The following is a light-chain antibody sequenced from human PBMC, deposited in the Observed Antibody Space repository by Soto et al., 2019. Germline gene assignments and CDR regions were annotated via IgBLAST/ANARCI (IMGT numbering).Light chain of an antibody. CDR2: DAS. V-gene: IGKV3-11*01. CDR3: QQRSDWLPIT. CDR1: QSVSIN. Sequence: ETVMTQLPATLSVSPGERVSLSCRASQSVSINLAWYRQIPGQAPRLLIYDASTRATGIPARFSGSGSGTDFTLTISSLEPEDFAVYYCQQRSDWLPITFGQGTRLEIK. J-gene: IGKJ5*01.